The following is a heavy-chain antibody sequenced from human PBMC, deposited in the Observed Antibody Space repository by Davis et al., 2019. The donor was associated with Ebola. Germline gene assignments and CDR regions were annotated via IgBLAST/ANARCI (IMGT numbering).Heavy chain of an antibody. Sequence: ASVKVSCKTSAYTITGYYMHWVRQAPGQGLEWMGRINSNSGVTNYAQKFQGRVTMTRDTSISTAYMELNRLRSDDTAVYYCARVRAISVVEKGFDFWGQGTLLTVSS. CDR1: AYTITGYY. V-gene: IGHV1-2*06. CDR3: ARVRAISVVEKGFDF. D-gene: IGHD6-19*01. CDR2: INSNSGVT. J-gene: IGHJ4*02.